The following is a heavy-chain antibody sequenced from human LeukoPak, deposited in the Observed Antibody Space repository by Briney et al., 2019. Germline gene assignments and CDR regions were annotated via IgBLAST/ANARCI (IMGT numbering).Heavy chain of an antibody. CDR1: GFTFSDSG. D-gene: IGHD2-15*01. Sequence: PGGSLRLSCVASGFTFSDSGMNWVRQAPGMGLEWVSYIGPRSSTLHYADSVKGRFTIFRDNAKSSLFLQMNSLRDEDTAVYYCATNRKIYGSAGQYPDYWGQGTRVTVSS. V-gene: IGHV3-48*02. CDR2: IGPRSSTL. CDR3: ATNRKIYGSAGQYPDY. J-gene: IGHJ4*02.